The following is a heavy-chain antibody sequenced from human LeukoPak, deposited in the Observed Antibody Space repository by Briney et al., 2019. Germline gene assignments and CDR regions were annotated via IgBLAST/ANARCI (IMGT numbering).Heavy chain of an antibody. V-gene: IGHV3-33*06. CDR2: VWDNGINK. D-gene: IGHD3-16*01. CDR1: GFTFSRYG. CDR3: VKEPAPYSLGVA. J-gene: IGHJ6*04. Sequence: QTGGSLRLSCAASGFTFSRYGMHWVRQAPGKGLEWVAVVWDNGINKFYADSVKGRFTISRDNSKHTLSLHMNSLRAEDTAVYYCVKEPAPYSLGVAWGKGTTVTVSS.